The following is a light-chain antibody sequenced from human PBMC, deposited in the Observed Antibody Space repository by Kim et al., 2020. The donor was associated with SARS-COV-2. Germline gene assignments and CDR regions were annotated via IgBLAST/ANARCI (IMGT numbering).Light chain of an antibody. J-gene: IGLJ2*01. V-gene: IGLV1-40*01. Sequence: QLVLTQPPSVSGAPGQRVTISCTGSSSNIGAGSDVHWYQQLPGTAPKLLIYGDSDRPSGVPDRFSGSKSGTSASLAITGLQAEDEADYYCQSYDSSLSGSVVFGGGTQLTVL. CDR1: SSNIGAGSD. CDR3: QSYDSSLSGSVV. CDR2: GDS.